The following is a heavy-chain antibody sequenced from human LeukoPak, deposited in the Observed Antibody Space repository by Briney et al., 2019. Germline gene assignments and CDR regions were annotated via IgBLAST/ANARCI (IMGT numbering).Heavy chain of an antibody. CDR2: FDPEDGET. Sequence: ASVKGSCKVSGYTLTELSMHWVRQAPGKGLEWMGGFDPEDGETIYAQKFQGRVTMTEDTSTDTAYMELSSLRSEDTAVYYCATAGGSSSWYGWFDPWGQGTLVTVSS. CDR1: GYTLTELS. V-gene: IGHV1-24*01. CDR3: ATAGGSSSWYGWFDP. D-gene: IGHD6-13*01. J-gene: IGHJ5*02.